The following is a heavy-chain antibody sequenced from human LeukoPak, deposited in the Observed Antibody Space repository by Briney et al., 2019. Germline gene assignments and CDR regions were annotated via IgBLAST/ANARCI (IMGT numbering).Heavy chain of an antibody. CDR1: GGTFSSYA. Sequence: ASVKVSCKASGGTFSSYAISWVRQAPGQRLEWMGWISTDTGDPTYAQGFTGRFVFSLDTSVSTAYLQINSLKAEDTAVYYCACRITTSGVVSWGQGTLVTVSS. V-gene: IGHV7-4-1*02. CDR3: ACRITTSGVVS. D-gene: IGHD3-3*01. J-gene: IGHJ4*02. CDR2: ISTDTGDP.